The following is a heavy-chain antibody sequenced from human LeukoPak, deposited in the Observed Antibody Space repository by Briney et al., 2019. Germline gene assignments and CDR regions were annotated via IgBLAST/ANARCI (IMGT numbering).Heavy chain of an antibody. CDR2: VSTTGGST. V-gene: IGHV3-23*01. D-gene: IGHD3-22*01. J-gene: IGHJ3*02. Sequence: GGSLRLSCGASSFTFSSYVMSWVRQAPGKGLEWVSTVSTTGGSTYYADSVKGRFTISRDNSKNTLYLQMNSLRAEDTAVYYCAKDLITKYYYDSSGSPASDAFDIWGQGTMVTVSS. CDR3: AKDLITKYYYDSSGSPASDAFDI. CDR1: SFTFSSYV.